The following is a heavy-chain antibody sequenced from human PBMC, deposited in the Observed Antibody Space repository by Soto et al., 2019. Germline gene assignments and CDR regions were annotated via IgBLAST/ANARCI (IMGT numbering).Heavy chain of an antibody. CDR3: AHRVLRTVFGLVTTTAIYFDF. CDR1: GFSLTTSGVG. V-gene: IGHV2-5*02. J-gene: IGHJ4*02. D-gene: IGHD3-3*01. Sequence: QITLNESGPTVVRPTETLTLTCRFSGFSLTTSGVGVGWIHQSPGKAPEWLAVIYWDDDKRYSASLKSRLTITKDTSKNQVVLTVSDLDPTDTSTYYCAHRVLRTVFGLVTTTAIYFDFWGQGTPVAVSS. CDR2: IYWDDDK.